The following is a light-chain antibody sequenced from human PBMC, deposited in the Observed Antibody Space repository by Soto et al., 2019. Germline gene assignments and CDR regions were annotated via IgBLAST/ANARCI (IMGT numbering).Light chain of an antibody. CDR3: QQYGSSPPMT. CDR1: QSVSSSY. Sequence: EIVLTQSPGTVSLSRGERATLSCRASQSVSSSYLAWYQQKPGQAPRLLIYGASSRATGIPDRFSGSGSGTDFTLTISRLEPEDFAVYYCQQYGSSPPMTFGQGTKVDIK. CDR2: GAS. V-gene: IGKV3-20*01. J-gene: IGKJ1*01.